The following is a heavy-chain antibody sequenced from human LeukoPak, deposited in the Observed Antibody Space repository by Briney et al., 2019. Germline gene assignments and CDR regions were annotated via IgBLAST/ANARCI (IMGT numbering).Heavy chain of an antibody. CDR3: AKGQRYDWHYDAVDM. CDR1: VFTFSSYG. CDR2: IITSSDRT. J-gene: IGHJ3*02. D-gene: IGHD1-7*01. Sequence: GGSLRLSCAASVFTFSSYGMSWVRQAPGKGLEWVSRIITSSDRTYYADSVKGRFTISRDNSKNTLYLQMNSLRAEDTAIYYCAKGQRYDWHYDAVDMWGQGTMVIVSS. V-gene: IGHV3-23*01.